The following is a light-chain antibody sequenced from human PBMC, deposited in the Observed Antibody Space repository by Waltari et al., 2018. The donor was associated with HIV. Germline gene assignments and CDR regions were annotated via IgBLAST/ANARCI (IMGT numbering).Light chain of an antibody. Sequence: GSPGQSITISCTGTSSDVGGYNYVSWYQQHPGKAPKLMIYEVSNRPSGVSNRFSGSKSGNTASLTISGLQAEDEADYYCSSYTSSSTWVFGGGTKLTVL. CDR1: SSDVGGYNY. J-gene: IGLJ3*02. CDR2: EVS. V-gene: IGLV2-14*01. CDR3: SSYTSSSTWV.